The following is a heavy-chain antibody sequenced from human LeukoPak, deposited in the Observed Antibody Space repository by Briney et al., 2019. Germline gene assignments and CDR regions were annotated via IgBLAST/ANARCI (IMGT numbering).Heavy chain of an antibody. CDR2: INHSGST. Sequence: PSETLSLTCAVYGGSFSGYYWSWIRQPPGKGLEWIGEINHSGSTSYNPSLKSRVTISVDTSKNQFSLKLSSVTAADTAVYYCARESSWYGDYYYMDVWGKGTTVTVSS. V-gene: IGHV4-34*01. CDR1: GGSFSGYY. J-gene: IGHJ6*03. D-gene: IGHD6-13*01. CDR3: ARESSWYGDYYYMDV.